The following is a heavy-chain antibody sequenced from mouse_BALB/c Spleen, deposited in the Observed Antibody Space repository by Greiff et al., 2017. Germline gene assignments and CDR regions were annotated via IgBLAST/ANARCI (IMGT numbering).Heavy chain of an antibody. CDR3: SWLLCGGFAY. CDR1: GYTFTSYW. J-gene: IGHJ3*01. D-gene: IGHD2-3*01. V-gene: IGHV1-5*01. CDR2: IYPGNSDT. Sequence: EVQLQQSGTVLARPGASVKMSCKASGYTFTSYWMHWVKQRPGQGLEWIGAIYPGNSDTSYNQKFKGKAKLTAVTSTSTAYMELSSLTNEDSAVYYCSWLLCGGFAYWGQGTLVTVSA.